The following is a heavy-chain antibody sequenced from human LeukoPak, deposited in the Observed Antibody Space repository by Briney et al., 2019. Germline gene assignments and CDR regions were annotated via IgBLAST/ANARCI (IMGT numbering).Heavy chain of an antibody. CDR2: IGGDGVSR. J-gene: IGHJ4*02. CDR1: GFTFKTYA. Sequence: GGSLRLSCAASGFTFKTYAMMWVRQAPGRGLEWVSAIGGDGVSRDYSDSVKGRFTISRDNSKNTLYLQMNSLRVEDTALYFCAKRVGGTPDNWGLGTLVTVSS. V-gene: IGHV3-23*01. D-gene: IGHD1-26*01. CDR3: AKRVGGTPDN.